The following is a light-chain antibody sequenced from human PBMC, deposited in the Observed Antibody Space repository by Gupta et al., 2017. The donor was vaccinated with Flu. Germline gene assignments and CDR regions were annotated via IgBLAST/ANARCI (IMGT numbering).Light chain of an antibody. CDR2: ATD. Sequence: ALSSGSVSPDHHPTWYQQTPGQTPRTLFFATDSRSSGVPDRFSAAIRGARAALTITGAHGDDESDYYSALDLGGGISMFGGGTKFTVL. CDR1: SGSVSPDHH. J-gene: IGLJ3*02. CDR3: ALDLGGGISM. V-gene: IGLV8-61*01.